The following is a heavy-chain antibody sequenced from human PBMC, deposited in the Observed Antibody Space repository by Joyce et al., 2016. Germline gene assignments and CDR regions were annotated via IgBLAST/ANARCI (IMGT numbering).Heavy chain of an antibody. CDR3: ARGGISYYYAMDV. D-gene: IGHD3-16*01. V-gene: IGHV3-21*01. J-gene: IGHJ6*02. CDR1: GSTFSSSS. CDR2: ISGTSYYI. Sequence: QLVESGGGVVKPGGSLRLSCEASGSTFSSSSMSWFRRAPGKGLEWVEAISGTSYYIFHAETVRGRFTVSRDNAKKTLYLQMNSLRAEDSAVFYCARGGISYYYAMDVWGQGTTVTVSS.